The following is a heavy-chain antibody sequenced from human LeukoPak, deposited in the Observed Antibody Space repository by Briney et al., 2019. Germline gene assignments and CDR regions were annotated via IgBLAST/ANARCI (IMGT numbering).Heavy chain of an antibody. J-gene: IGHJ4*02. CDR1: GGSFSGYY. CDR2: INHSGST. V-gene: IGHV4-34*01. D-gene: IGHD2-2*01. Sequence: SETLSLTCAVYGGSFSGYYWSWIRQPPGKGLEWIGEINHSGSTNYNPSLKSRVTISVDTSKNQFSLKLSSVTAADTAVYYCARGGPRGYGATPGRYCSSTSCYYGYWGQGTLVTVSS. CDR3: ARGGPRGYGATPGRYCSSTSCYYGY.